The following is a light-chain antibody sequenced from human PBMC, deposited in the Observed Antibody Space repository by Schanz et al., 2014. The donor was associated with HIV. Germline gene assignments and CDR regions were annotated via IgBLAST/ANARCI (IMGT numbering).Light chain of an antibody. V-gene: IGKV3-20*01. J-gene: IGKJ2*01. Sequence: EIVLTQSPGTLSLSPGERATLSCRASQSSSTYLAWYQHKPGQAPRLLIYGASTRATGIPDRFRGSGSGTDFTLTITRLEPEDFAVYYCQQYAALPQTFGQGTKVEIK. CDR2: GAS. CDR3: QQYAALPQT. CDR1: QSSSTY.